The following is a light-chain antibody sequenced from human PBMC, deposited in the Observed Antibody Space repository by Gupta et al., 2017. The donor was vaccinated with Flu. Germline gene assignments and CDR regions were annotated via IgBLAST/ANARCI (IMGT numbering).Light chain of an antibody. J-gene: IGKJ2*03. Sequence: DIQMTQSPSTLSASVGDRVTITCRASQSISSWLAWYQQKPGKAPKLLIYKASRVESGVPSRFSGSGSGTEFTLTISSRQPDDFATYYCQQYNSYLYSFGQGTKLEIK. CDR3: QQYNSYLYS. CDR2: KAS. V-gene: IGKV1-5*03. CDR1: QSISSW.